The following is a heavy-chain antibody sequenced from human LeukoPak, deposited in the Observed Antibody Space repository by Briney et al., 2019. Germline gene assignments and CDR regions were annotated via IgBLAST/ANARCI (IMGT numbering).Heavy chain of an antibody. Sequence: PSETLSLTCIVSGDSISNYYWSWIRQPAGKGLEWIGSIYPTGNTYYNPSLKSRVAISVDTSKNQFSLKLTSIIAADTAVYYCARLLACGRAPCRTARFQFDSWGQGTLVAVSS. J-gene: IGHJ4*02. CDR2: IYPTGNT. V-gene: IGHV4-4*07. D-gene: IGHD3-3*01. CDR3: ARLLACGRAPCRTARFQFDS. CDR1: GDSISNYY.